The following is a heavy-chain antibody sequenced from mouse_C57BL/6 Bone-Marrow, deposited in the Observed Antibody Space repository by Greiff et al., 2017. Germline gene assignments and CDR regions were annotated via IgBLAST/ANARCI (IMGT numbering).Heavy chain of an antibody. D-gene: IGHD1-1*01. CDR1: GYTFTSYW. CDR2: INPSSGYT. Sequence: VQLQQSGAELVKPGASVKLSCKASGYTFTSYWMHWVKQRPGQGLEWIGYINPSSGYTKYNQKFKDKATLTADKSSSTAYMQLSSLTSEDSAVYYCTRRAYGRIWYFDVWVRGTAVTVTA. J-gene: IGHJ1*03. V-gene: IGHV1-7*01. CDR3: TRRAYGRIWYFDV.